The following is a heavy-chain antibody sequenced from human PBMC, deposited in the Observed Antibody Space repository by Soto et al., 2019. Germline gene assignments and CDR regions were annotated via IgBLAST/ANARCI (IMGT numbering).Heavy chain of an antibody. V-gene: IGHV3-74*01. CDR1: GFTFSNYW. Sequence: EVQLVESGGGLVQPGGSLRLSCAGSGFTFSNYWMHWVRQAPGKGLEWVSRIDHDGPTDYADSVRGRFTISRDNAENTLYLQMNILRPEDTAVYYCVRDSHGDYWGQGTLVTVSS. CDR3: VRDSHGDY. J-gene: IGHJ4*02. CDR2: IDHDGPT.